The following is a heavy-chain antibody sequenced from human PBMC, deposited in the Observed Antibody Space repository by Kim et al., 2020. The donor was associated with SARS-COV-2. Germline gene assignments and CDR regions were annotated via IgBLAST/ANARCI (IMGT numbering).Heavy chain of an antibody. Sequence: SETLSLTCTVSGGSISSSSYYWGWIRQPPGKGLELIGSIYYSGSTYYNPSLKSRVTISVDTSKNQFSLKLSSVTAADTAVYYCARSGIAAAGEDYWGQGTLVTVSS. V-gene: IGHV4-39*01. D-gene: IGHD6-13*01. CDR3: ARSGIAAAGEDY. CDR1: GGSISSSSYY. CDR2: IYYSGST. J-gene: IGHJ4*02.